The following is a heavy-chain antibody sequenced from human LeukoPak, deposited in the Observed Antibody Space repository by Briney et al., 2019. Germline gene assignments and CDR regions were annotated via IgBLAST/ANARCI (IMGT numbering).Heavy chain of an antibody. Sequence: PSETLSLTCTVSGGSISSGSYFWTWIRQPAGKRLEWIGRINTSGSTNYNPSLKSRVTISVDKSKNQFSLKLSSVTAADTAVYFCAREGYTSSWYSGYYYFDYWGQGTLVTVSS. CDR1: GGSISSGSYF. V-gene: IGHV4-61*02. J-gene: IGHJ4*02. CDR3: AREGYTSSWYSGYYYFDY. CDR2: INTSGST. D-gene: IGHD6-13*01.